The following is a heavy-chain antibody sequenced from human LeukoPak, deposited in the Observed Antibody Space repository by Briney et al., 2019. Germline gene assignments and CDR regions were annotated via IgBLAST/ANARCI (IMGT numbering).Heavy chain of an antibody. J-gene: IGHJ4*02. Sequence: SQTLSLTCTVSGDSVSSNPNYWTWIRQPPGKGLEWIGYISYSGSTSYNPSLKSRVTISVDTSKSQLSLKLSSVIAADTAVYYCARRAYSSGFDYIDYWGQGTLVTVSS. V-gene: IGHV4-30-4*01. CDR2: ISYSGST. D-gene: IGHD6-19*01. CDR1: GDSVSSNPNY. CDR3: ARRAYSSGFDYIDY.